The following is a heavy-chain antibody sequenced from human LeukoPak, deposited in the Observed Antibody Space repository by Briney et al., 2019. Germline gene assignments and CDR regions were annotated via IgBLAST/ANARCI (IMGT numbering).Heavy chain of an antibody. D-gene: IGHD6-13*01. CDR3: ARGIAAAGIGY. V-gene: IGHV4-39*07. J-gene: IGHJ4*02. CDR1: GGSISSGSYY. CDR2: IYYSGST. Sequence: SETLSLTCTVSGGSISSGSYYWSWIRQPPGEGLEWIVSIYYSGSTYYNPSRKSRVTISVDTSKNQFSLKLSSVTAADTAVYYCARGIAAAGIGYWGQGTLVTVSS.